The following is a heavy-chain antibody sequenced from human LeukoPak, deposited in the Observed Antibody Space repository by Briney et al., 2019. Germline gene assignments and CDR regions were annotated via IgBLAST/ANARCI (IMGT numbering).Heavy chain of an antibody. CDR3: AVLVATISGWFDP. CDR1: GYTFTGYY. Sequence: ASVKVSCKASGYTFTGYYMHWVRQAPGQGLEWMGWINPNSGGTNYAQKFQGRVTMTRDTSISTAYMELSRLRSDDTAVYYCAVLVATISGWFDPWGQGTLVTVSS. CDR2: INPNSGGT. J-gene: IGHJ5*02. D-gene: IGHD5-12*01. V-gene: IGHV1-2*02.